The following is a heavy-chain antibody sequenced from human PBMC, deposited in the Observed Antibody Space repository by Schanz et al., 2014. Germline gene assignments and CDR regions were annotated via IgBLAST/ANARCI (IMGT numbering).Heavy chain of an antibody. CDR3: ARLGVEDKAYYYYGTDV. V-gene: IGHV4-59*08. D-gene: IGHD2-8*01. CDR1: GVSIGGYY. CDR2: IFFSGGT. J-gene: IGHJ6*02. Sequence: QVQLQESGPGLVKPSETLSLTCTVSGVSIGGYYWSWIRQPPGKGLEWIGYIFFSGGTTYNPSFIGEVTKSVDMSKNQSALNRTSVPAADTAVYYCARLGVEDKAYYYYGTDVWGQGTTVLVSS.